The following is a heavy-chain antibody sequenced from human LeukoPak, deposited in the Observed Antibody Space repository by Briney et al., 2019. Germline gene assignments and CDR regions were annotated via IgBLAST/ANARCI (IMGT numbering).Heavy chain of an antibody. J-gene: IGHJ4*02. V-gene: IGHV4-34*01. D-gene: IGHD3-22*01. CDR2: INHSGST. CDR1: GGSFSGYY. Sequence: SETLSLTCAVYGGSFSGYYWSWIRQPPGKGLEWIGEINHSGSTNYNPSLKSRVTISVDTSKNQFSLKLSSVTAADTAVYYCVSPSYYYDSSGSRDYWGQGTLVTVSS. CDR3: VSPSYYYDSSGSRDY.